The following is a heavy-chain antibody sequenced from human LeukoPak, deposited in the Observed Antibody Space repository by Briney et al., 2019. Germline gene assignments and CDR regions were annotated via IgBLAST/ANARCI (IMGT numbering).Heavy chain of an antibody. CDR1: GYTFTGYY. Sequence: GASVKVSCKASGYTFTGYYMHWVRQAPGQGLEWMGWINPNSGGTNYAQKFQGRVTMTRDTSISTAYMELSRLRSDDTAVYYCARDEGDGYSSFDYWGQGTLVTVSS. V-gene: IGHV1-2*02. CDR3: ARDEGDGYSSFDY. D-gene: IGHD5-24*01. CDR2: INPNSGGT. J-gene: IGHJ4*02.